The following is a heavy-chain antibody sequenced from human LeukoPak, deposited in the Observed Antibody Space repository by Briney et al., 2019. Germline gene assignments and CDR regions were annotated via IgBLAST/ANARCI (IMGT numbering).Heavy chain of an antibody. CDR1: GYSFTSYW. CDR2: IYPGDSDT. J-gene: IGHJ5*02. D-gene: IGHD3-22*01. CDR3: ARQSITMIDWFDP. Sequence: GESLKISCKGSGYSFTSYWIGWVRQMPGKGLEWMGIIYPGDSDTRYSPSFQGQVTISADKSISTAYLQWSSLKASNTAMYYCARQSITMIDWFDPWGQGTLVTVSS. V-gene: IGHV5-51*01.